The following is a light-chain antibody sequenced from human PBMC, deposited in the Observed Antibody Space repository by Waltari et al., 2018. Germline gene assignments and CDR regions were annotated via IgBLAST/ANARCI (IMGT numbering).Light chain of an antibody. V-gene: IGLV3-25*03. CDR2: KDN. CDR3: QSRDMSGSYSVL. Sequence: SYELTQPPSVSVSPGQTARITCSGDELPKQYAYWYQQKPGQAPVLVIYKDNERPSGTPERISGSSSGTTVTLIISGVQAEDEADYYCQSRDMSGSYSVLFGGGTKLTVL. J-gene: IGLJ2*01. CDR1: ELPKQY.